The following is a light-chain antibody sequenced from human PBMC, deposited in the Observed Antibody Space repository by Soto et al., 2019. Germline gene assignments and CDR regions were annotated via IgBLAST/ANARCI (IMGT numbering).Light chain of an antibody. J-gene: IGKJ1*01. CDR3: MQGLTVPAT. CDR2: LGS. Sequence: MTQSPLSLPVTPGEPASISCRSSQSFLNSNGYNDWDWYLQKPEQSPQLLIYLGSNRASGVPDRFSGSGSGTDFTLKISRVEAENVGVYHCMQGLTVPATFGQGTKWIS. V-gene: IGKV2-28*01. CDR1: QSFLNSNGYND.